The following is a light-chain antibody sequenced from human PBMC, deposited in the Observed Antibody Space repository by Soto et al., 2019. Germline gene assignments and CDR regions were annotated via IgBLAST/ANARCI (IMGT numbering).Light chain of an antibody. J-gene: IGKJ1*01. Sequence: DIQMTQSPSAMSASVGDRVTITCRASQDISDFLAWFQQKPGEVPKRLIYAASSLESGVPSRFSGSGSGTDFILTISSLQPDDFATYYCQYYSAVWAFGQGTKVDIK. CDR3: QYYSAVWA. CDR1: QDISDF. V-gene: IGKV1-17*03. CDR2: AAS.